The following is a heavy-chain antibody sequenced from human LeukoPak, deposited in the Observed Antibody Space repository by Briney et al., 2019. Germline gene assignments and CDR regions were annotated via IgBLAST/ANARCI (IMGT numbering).Heavy chain of an antibody. V-gene: IGHV1-2*02. Sequence: GASVKVSCKASGYTFTGYYMHWVRQAPGQGLEWMGWINPNSGGTNYAQKFQGRVTMTRDTSISTAYMELSRPRSDDTAVYYCARAPAFAYCGGDCYSDPFDYWGQGTLVTVSS. CDR3: ARAPAFAYCGGDCYSDPFDY. CDR2: INPNSGGT. CDR1: GYTFTGYY. J-gene: IGHJ4*02. D-gene: IGHD2-21*02.